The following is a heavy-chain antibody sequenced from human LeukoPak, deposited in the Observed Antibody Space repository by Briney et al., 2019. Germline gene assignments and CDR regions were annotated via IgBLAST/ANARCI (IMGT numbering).Heavy chain of an antibody. D-gene: IGHD2-15*01. CDR2: ISGSGGST. V-gene: IGHV3-23*01. J-gene: IGHJ4*02. CDR3: AKDCSGGSCYDY. Sequence: GGSLRLSCAASGFTFSSYAMSWVRQAPGKGLEWVSTISGSGGSTYYADSVKGRFTISRDNSKNTLYLQMNSLRAEDTAVYFCAKDCSGGSCYDYWGQGTLVTVSS. CDR1: GFTFSSYA.